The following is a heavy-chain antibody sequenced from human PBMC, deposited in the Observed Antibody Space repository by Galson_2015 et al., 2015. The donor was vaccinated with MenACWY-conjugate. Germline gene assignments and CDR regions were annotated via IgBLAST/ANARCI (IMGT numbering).Heavy chain of an antibody. CDR2: ISAYNGNT. V-gene: IGHV1-18*01. CDR3: ARIRFLEWLLDRRYYFDY. Sequence: QSGAEVKKPGASVKVSCKASGYTFTSYGISWVRQAPGQGLEWMGWISAYNGNTNYAQKLQGRVTMTTDTSTSTAYMELRSLRSDDTAVYYCARIRFLEWLLDRRYYFDYWGQGTLVTVSS. CDR1: GYTFTSYG. D-gene: IGHD3-3*01. J-gene: IGHJ4*02.